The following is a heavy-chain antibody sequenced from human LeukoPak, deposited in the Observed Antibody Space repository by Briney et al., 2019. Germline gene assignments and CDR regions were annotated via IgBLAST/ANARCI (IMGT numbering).Heavy chain of an antibody. CDR2: IYADGAT. CDR3: AGQRIAAAEGINFDY. V-gene: IGHV4-61*02. D-gene: IGHD6-13*01. Sequence: SETLSLTCTVSAASISNNTFYWSWIRQSAGKGLEWIGRIYADGATNYNPSLKSRATISVDTSKNQFSLKLSSVTAADTAVYYCAGQRIAAAEGINFDYWGQGTLVTVSS. J-gene: IGHJ4*02. CDR1: AASISNNTFY.